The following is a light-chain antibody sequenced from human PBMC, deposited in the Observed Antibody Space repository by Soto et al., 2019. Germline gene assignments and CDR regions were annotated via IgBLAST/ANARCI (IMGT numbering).Light chain of an antibody. V-gene: IGKV3-20*01. Sequence: ENVLTQSPGTLSLSPGERATLSCRASQSVSSSYLAWYQQKPGQAPRLLIYGASSRATGIPDGFSGSGSGTDFNLTISRLEPEDFALYYCHQYGSSPTVPFGQGTRLEIK. J-gene: IGKJ5*01. CDR1: QSVSSSY. CDR2: GAS. CDR3: HQYGSSPTVP.